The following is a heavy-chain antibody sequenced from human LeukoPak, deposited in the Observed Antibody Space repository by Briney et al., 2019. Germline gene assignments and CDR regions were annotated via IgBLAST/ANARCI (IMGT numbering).Heavy chain of an antibody. Sequence: GGSLRLSCAASGFTFSSYSMNWVRQAPGKGLEWVSYISSSSSTIYYADSVKGRFTTSRDNAKNSLYLQMNSLRAEDTAVYYCARPSELEMATISNYYYYGMDVWGQGTTVTVSS. D-gene: IGHD5-24*01. CDR1: GFTFSSYS. CDR2: ISSSSSTI. V-gene: IGHV3-48*04. CDR3: ARPSELEMATISNYYYYGMDV. J-gene: IGHJ6*02.